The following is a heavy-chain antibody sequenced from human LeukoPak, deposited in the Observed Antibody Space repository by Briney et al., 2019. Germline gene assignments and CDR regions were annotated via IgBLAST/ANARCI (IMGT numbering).Heavy chain of an antibody. CDR3: ARGLIVGATTY. CDR1: GGSISSYY. D-gene: IGHD1-26*01. Sequence: SETLSLTCTVSGGSISSYYWSWIRQPAGKGLEWIGRVYPGGSTNYNPSLKSRVTMSVDASQKQLSLKLSSVTAADTAVYYCARGLIVGATTYWGQGTLVTVSS. J-gene: IGHJ4*02. CDR2: VYPGGST. V-gene: IGHV4-4*07.